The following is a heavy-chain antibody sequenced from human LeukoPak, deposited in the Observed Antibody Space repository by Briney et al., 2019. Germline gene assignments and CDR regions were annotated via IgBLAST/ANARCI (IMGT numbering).Heavy chain of an antibody. J-gene: IGHJ4*02. V-gene: IGHV4-39*01. D-gene: IGHD3-22*01. CDR3: ARQVDYSSGWPGYYYDSSGYHY. CDR1: GGSISSSSYY. CDR2: IYFSGST. Sequence: SETRSLTCTVSGGSISSSSYYWGWIRQPRGKGLEWIGSIYFSGSTYCSPALKGLVTISVDTSKSQFSLKLSSVTAADTAVYYCARQVDYSSGWPGYYYDSSGYHYWGQGTLVTVSS.